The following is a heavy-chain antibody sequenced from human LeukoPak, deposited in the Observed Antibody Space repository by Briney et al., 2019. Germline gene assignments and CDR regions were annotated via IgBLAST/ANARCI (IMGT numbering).Heavy chain of an antibody. CDR2: ISWNSGSI. CDR3: AKVPRDGRWLHPFDY. CDR1: GFTFDDYA. D-gene: IGHD5-24*01. V-gene: IGHV3-9*01. J-gene: IGHJ4*02. Sequence: GRSLRLSCAASGFTFDDYAMHWVRQAPGKGLEWVSGISWNSGSIGYADSVKGRFTISRDNAKNSLYLQMNSLRAEDTALYYCAKVPRDGRWLHPFDYWGQGTLVTVSS.